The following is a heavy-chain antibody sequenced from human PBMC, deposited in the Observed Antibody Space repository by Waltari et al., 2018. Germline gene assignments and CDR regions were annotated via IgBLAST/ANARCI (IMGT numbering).Heavy chain of an antibody. Sequence: EVQLVESGGGLVQPGGSLRLSCAASGFTFSGYWMSWVRQAPGKGRGWVANIKQDGREKDYVDSVKGRFTISRDNAKNSLYLQMNSLRAEDTAVYYCASEPLSSGWYGYWGQGTLVTVSS. V-gene: IGHV3-7*01. J-gene: IGHJ4*02. D-gene: IGHD6-19*01. CDR3: ASEPLSSGWYGY. CDR2: IKQDGREK. CDR1: GFTFSGYW.